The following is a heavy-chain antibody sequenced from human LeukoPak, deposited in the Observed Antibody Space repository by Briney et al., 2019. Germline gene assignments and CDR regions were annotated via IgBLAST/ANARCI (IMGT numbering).Heavy chain of an antibody. CDR1: GGSFSSYY. CDR3: ARGFSH. J-gene: IGHJ4*02. CDR2: ISHSGST. Sequence: SETLSLTCAVYGGSFSSYYWSWLRQPPGKGLEWIGEISHSGSTTYNPSLKSRVTMSIDTSKNQFFLKLSSVTAADTAVYYCARGFSHWGQGTLVTVSS. V-gene: IGHV4-34*01.